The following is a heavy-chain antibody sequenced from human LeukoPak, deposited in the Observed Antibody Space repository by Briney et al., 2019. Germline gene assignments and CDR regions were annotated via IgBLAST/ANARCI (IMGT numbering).Heavy chain of an antibody. CDR3: AGKYYYDFGGYYYVDW. Sequence: SETLSLTCTVSGYSTGTGYFWGWIRQPPGKRLEWIGSIYQSGSIYYNPSLKSRLTISMDTSKNQFSLRLSSVTAADTAIYYCAGKYYYDFGGYYYVDWWGQGSLVTVSS. V-gene: IGHV4-38-2*02. D-gene: IGHD3-22*01. CDR1: GYSTGTGYF. CDR2: IYQSGSI. J-gene: IGHJ4*02.